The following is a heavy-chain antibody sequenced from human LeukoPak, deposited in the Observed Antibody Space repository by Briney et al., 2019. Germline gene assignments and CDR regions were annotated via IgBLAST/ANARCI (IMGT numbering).Heavy chain of an antibody. D-gene: IGHD4-23*01. CDR1: GFTFSSYS. V-gene: IGHV3-21*01. CDR2: ISSSSSYI. Sequence: GGSLRLSCAASGFTFSSYSMNWVRQAPGKGLEWVSSISSSSSYIYYADSVKGRFTISRDNAKNSLYLQMNSPRAEDTAVYYCARCHDYGGHASDYWGQGTLVTVSS. CDR3: ARCHDYGGHASDY. J-gene: IGHJ4*02.